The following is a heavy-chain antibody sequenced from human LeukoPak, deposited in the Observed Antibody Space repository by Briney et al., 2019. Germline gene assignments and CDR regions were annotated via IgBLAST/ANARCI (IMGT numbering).Heavy chain of an antibody. Sequence: TGGSLRLSCAASGFTFSNYVMSWVRQAPGKGLQWVSSISVNGAGTYYADSVKGRLTMSRDNSRDLVYLQMNSLRAEDTAVYYCARSEFEAFDMWGQGTMVTVSS. CDR3: ARSEFEAFDM. CDR2: ISVNGAGT. D-gene: IGHD3-3*01. J-gene: IGHJ3*02. CDR1: GFTFSNYV. V-gene: IGHV3-23*01.